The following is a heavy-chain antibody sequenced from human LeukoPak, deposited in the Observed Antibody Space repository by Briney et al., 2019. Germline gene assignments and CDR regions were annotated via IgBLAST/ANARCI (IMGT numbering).Heavy chain of an antibody. D-gene: IGHD2-2*01. CDR2: INHSGST. CDR1: GGSFSGYY. Sequence: PSETLSLTCAVYGGSFSGYYWSWIRQPPGKGLEWIGEINHSGSTNYNPSLKSRVTISLDTSKNQFSLKLSSVTAADTAVYYCARGNGDNPIVVVPAAYFDYWGQGTLVTVSS. J-gene: IGHJ4*02. V-gene: IGHV4-34*01. CDR3: ARGNGDNPIVVVPAAYFDY.